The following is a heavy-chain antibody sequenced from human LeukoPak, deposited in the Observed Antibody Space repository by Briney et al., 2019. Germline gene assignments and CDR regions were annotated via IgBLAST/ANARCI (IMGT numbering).Heavy chain of an antibody. V-gene: IGHV3-23*01. CDR1: GFTFSSYA. CDR2: IFGSGGST. Sequence: GGSLRLSCAASGFTFSSYAMYWVRQAPGKGLEWVSGIFGSGGSTHYADSVKGRFTISRDNSKNTVYLQMSSLRAEDTAVYYCAKTTTGYSSGRFPGWPVDYWGQGTLVTVSS. J-gene: IGHJ4*02. D-gene: IGHD6-19*01. CDR3: AKTTTGYSSGRFPGWPVDY.